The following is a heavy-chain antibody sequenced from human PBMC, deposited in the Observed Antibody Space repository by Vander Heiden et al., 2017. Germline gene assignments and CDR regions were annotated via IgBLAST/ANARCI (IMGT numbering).Heavy chain of an antibody. CDR1: GSTFSTHG. J-gene: IGHJ4*02. CDR2: INSDGSST. V-gene: IGHV3-74*01. CDR3: ARVGTSGYYWVDY. D-gene: IGHD3-22*01. Sequence: EVQLVGSGGGSVLPGGSLRLSCTVSGSTFSTHGMHSDRQSPGKGLVWVSRINSDGSSTIYADSVKGRFTISRDNAKNTLPLQMSSLRAEDTAVDYCARVGTSGYYWVDYWGQGTLVTVSS.